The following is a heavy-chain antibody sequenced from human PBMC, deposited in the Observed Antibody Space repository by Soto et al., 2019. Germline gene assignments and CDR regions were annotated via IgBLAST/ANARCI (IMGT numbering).Heavy chain of an antibody. CDR2: IFYSGTT. CDR1: GGLISSGGYF. D-gene: IGHD2-8*01. J-gene: IGHJ4*02. Sequence: SKNLSISCTVSGGLISSGGYFWSWIRQPPGKGLEWIGNIFYSGTTYYNPSLKSRVTISVDTSKNHFSLKLSSVTAADTAVYPCARGVLYWGQGTLVTVS. CDR3: ARGVLY. V-gene: IGHV4-31*03.